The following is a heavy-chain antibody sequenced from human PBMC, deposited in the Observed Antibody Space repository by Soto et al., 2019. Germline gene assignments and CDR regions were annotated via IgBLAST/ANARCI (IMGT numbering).Heavy chain of an antibody. CDR3: ATRPKKILYYTYGMDV. J-gene: IGHJ6*02. CDR1: GGSISISSYY. D-gene: IGHD2-15*01. Sequence: PSDTLSLTCTVSGGSISISSYYWGWIRQPPGKGLEWIGSIYYSGSTYYNPSLKSRVTISVDTSKNQFSLKLSSVTAADTAVYYCATRPKKILYYTYGMDVWGQGTTVTVSS. V-gene: IGHV4-39*01. CDR2: IYYSGST.